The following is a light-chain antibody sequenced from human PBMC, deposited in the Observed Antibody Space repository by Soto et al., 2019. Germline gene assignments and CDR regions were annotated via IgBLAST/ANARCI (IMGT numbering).Light chain of an antibody. Sequence: DIQMTQSPSTLSASVGDRVTITCRASQSISSWLAWYQQKPGKAPKLLIYKASSLESGVPSRFSGSGSGTEFTLTISSLQPDDFPTYYCQQPFTFGPGTKVDIK. CDR2: KAS. J-gene: IGKJ3*01. V-gene: IGKV1-5*03. CDR1: QSISSW. CDR3: QQPFT.